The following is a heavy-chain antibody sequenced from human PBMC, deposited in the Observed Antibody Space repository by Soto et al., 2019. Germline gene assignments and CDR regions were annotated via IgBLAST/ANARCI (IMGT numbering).Heavy chain of an antibody. CDR3: TVRYDIWTGYYPTTFDY. V-gene: IGHV3-15*01. Sequence: EVQLVESGGGLVKPGGSLRLSCAASGFTFSNAWMSWVRQAPGKGLEWVGRIKSKTDGGTKDYAAPVKGRFTISRDDSKNTLYLQMNSLKTEDTAVYYCTVRYDIWTGYYPTTFDYWGQGTLVTVSS. CDR1: GFTFSNAW. J-gene: IGHJ4*02. CDR2: IKSKTDGGTK. D-gene: IGHD3-9*01.